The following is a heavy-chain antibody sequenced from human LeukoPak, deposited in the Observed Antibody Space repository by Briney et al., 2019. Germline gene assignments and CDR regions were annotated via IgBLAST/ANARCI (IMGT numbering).Heavy chain of an antibody. Sequence: GASVKVSCKASGYTFTSYGISWVRQAPGQGLEWMGWISAYNGNTNYAQKFQGRVTMTRDTSISTAYMELSRLRSDDTAVYYCARQVGYNWNYGYYYMDVWGKGTTVTVSS. CDR2: ISAYNGNT. D-gene: IGHD1-20*01. V-gene: IGHV1-18*01. CDR3: ARQVGYNWNYGYYYMDV. J-gene: IGHJ6*03. CDR1: GYTFTSYG.